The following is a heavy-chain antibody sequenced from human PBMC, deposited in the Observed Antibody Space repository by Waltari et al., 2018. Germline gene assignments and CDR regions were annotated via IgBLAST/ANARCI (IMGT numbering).Heavy chain of an antibody. J-gene: IGHJ4*02. CDR1: GGSFSGYY. V-gene: IGHV4-34*01. D-gene: IGHD3-22*01. CDR3: ARKGIGYYDSSGYSDY. CDR2: INHSGST. Sequence: QVQLQQWGAGLLKPSETLSLTCAVYGGSFSGYYWSWIRPPPGKGLEWIGEINHSGSTNYNPSLKSRVTISVDTSKNQFSLKLSSVTAADTAVYYCARKGIGYYDSSGYSDYWGQGTLVTVSS.